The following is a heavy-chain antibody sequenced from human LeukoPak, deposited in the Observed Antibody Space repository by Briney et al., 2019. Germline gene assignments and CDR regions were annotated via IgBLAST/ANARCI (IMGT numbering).Heavy chain of an antibody. CDR1: GGTFSSYA. V-gene: IGHV1-69*01. J-gene: IGHJ4*02. CDR3: ARGPPDYYGDY. Sequence: GASVKVSCKASGGTFSSYAISWARQAPGQGLEWMGGIIPIFGTANYAQKFQGRVTITADESTSTAYMELSSLRSEDTAVYYCARGPPDYYGDYWGQGTLVTVSS. CDR2: IIPIFGTA. D-gene: IGHD3-10*01.